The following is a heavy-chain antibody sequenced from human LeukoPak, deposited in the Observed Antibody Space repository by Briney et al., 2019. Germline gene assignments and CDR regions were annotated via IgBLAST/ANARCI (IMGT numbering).Heavy chain of an antibody. V-gene: IGHV4-59*08. CDR3: ARPQDYGDGAFDI. D-gene: IGHD4-17*01. CDR1: GGSISSYY. J-gene: IGHJ3*02. CDR2: IYYSGST. Sequence: KPSGTLSLTCTASGGSISSYYWSWIRQPPGKGLEWIGYIYYSGSTNYNPSLKSRVTISVDTSKNQFSLKLSSVTAADTAVYYCARPQDYGDGAFDIWGQGTMVTVSS.